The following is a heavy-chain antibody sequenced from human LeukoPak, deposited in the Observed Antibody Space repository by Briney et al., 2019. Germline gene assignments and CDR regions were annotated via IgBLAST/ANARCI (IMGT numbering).Heavy chain of an antibody. CDR2: INPNSGGT. D-gene: IGHD3-9*01. CDR1: GGTFSSYA. Sequence: ASVKVSCKASGGTFSSYAISWVRQAPGQGLEWMGWINPNSGGTNYAQKFQGRVTMTRDTSISTAYMELSRLRSDDTAVYYCARGGSRYDILTGYYQLNYWGQGTLVTVSS. CDR3: ARGGSRYDILTGYYQLNY. V-gene: IGHV1-2*02. J-gene: IGHJ4*02.